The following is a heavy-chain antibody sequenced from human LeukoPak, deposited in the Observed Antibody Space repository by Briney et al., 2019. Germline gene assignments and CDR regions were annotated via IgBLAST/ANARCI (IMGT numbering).Heavy chain of an antibody. CDR1: GFTFSSYW. V-gene: IGHV3-7*01. CDR2: IKQDGSEK. J-gene: IGHJ4*02. Sequence: PGGSLRLSCAASGFTFSSYWMSWVRQAPGKGLEWVANIKQDGSEKYYVDSVKGRFTISRDNAKNSLYLQMNSLRAEDTAVYYCARTDSGYYDSSGYYYDYWGQGTLVTVSS. CDR3: ARTDSGYYDSSGYYYDY. D-gene: IGHD3-22*01.